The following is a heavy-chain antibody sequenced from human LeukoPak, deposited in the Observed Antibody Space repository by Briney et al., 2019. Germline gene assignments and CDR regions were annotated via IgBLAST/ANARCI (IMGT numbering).Heavy chain of an antibody. CDR1: GYTFSSYY. D-gene: IGHD3-22*01. V-gene: IGHV1-46*01. CDR2: INPSGGST. Sequence: ASVKVSCKASGYTFSSYYMHWVRQAPGQGLEWMGIINPSGGSTSYAQKFQGRVSMTRDMSTSTVYMVLSSLRSEDTAVYYCARDLNYYDSSGSDDAFDIWGQGTMPTVSS. J-gene: IGHJ3*02. CDR3: ARDLNYYDSSGSDDAFDI.